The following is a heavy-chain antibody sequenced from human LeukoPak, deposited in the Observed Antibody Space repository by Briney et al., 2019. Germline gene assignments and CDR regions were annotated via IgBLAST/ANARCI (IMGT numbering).Heavy chain of an antibody. V-gene: IGHV3-11*01. CDR3: ARDYVDTAMVTTGGHYYYYYYMDV. D-gene: IGHD5-18*01. CDR2: ISSSGSTI. J-gene: IGHJ6*03. Sequence: GGSLRLSCAASGFTFSDYYMSWIRQAPGKGLEWVSYISSSGSTIYYADSVKGRFTISRDNAKNSLYLQMNSLRAEDTAVYYCARDYVDTAMVTTGGHYYYYYYMDVWGKGTTVTISS. CDR1: GFTFSDYY.